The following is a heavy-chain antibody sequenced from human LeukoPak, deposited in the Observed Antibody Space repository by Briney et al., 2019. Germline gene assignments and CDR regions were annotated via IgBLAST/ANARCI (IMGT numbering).Heavy chain of an antibody. J-gene: IGHJ3*02. CDR3: ASWGWGDIVVVPAATDAFDI. CDR2: IYYSGSP. Sequence: AETLSLTCTVSDGSISSSSYYWGWIRQPPGKGLEWIGSIYYSGSPYYNPSLKSRVTISVDTSKNQFSLKLSSVTAADTAVYYCASWGWGDIVVVPAATDAFDIWGQGTMVTVSS. CDR1: DGSISSSSYY. D-gene: IGHD2-2*01. V-gene: IGHV4-39*01.